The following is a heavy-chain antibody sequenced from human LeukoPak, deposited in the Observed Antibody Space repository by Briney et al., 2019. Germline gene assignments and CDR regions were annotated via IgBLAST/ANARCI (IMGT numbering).Heavy chain of an antibody. J-gene: IGHJ2*01. CDR2: ISWNSGSI. CDR3: AKVLRYYDSSGCYHWYFDL. CDR1: GFTFDDYA. D-gene: IGHD3-22*01. Sequence: PGRSLRLSCAASGFTFDDYAMHWVQQAPGKGLEWVSGISWNSGSIGYADSVKGRFTISRDNAKNSLYLQMNSLRAEDTALYYCAKVLRYYDSSGCYHWYFDLWGRGTLVTVSS. V-gene: IGHV3-9*01.